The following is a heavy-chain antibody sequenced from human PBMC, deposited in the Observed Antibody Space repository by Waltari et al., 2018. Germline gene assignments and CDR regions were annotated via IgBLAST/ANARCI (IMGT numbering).Heavy chain of an antibody. CDR2: VWDSGRCT. Sequence: EVQLVESGGGLVKPGGSLRLSCAASGFTFSNAWMNWVRQAPGKGLGWVSGVWDSGRCTYYADSVKGRFSISRDNSKNTVFLQINSLRAEDTAVYFCATAYSNSCFNHWGQGTLVTVSS. CDR3: ATAYSNSCFNH. V-gene: IGHV3-23*04. J-gene: IGHJ4*02. D-gene: IGHD5-18*01. CDR1: GFTFSNAW.